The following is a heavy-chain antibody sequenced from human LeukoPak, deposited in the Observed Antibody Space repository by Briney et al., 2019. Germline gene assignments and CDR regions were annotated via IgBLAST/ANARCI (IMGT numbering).Heavy chain of an antibody. CDR2: FDPEDGET. CDR3: ATGTIYCSSCSDDY. V-gene: IGHV1-24*01. CDR1: GYSLTELS. D-gene: IGHD2-2*01. J-gene: IGHJ4*02. Sequence: ASVKVSCKVSGYSLTELSMHWVRQAPGKGLGWMGGFDPEDGETPIFARKFQGRVTMTEDTSTDTAYMELSGLRSEDTAVYYCATGTIYCSSCSDDYWGQGTLVTVSS.